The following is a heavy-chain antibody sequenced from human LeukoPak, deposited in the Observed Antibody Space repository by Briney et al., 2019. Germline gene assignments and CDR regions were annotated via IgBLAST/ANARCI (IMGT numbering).Heavy chain of an antibody. CDR2: ICYSGST. J-gene: IGHJ4*02. V-gene: IGHV4-39*01. D-gene: IGHD1-14*01. CDR1: GGSISSSNCY. Sequence: SETLSLTCTVSGGSISSSNCYWAWIRQPPGKGLEWIGTICYSGSTYYNASLKSRITMSVDTSKNQFSLKLSSVTAADTAVYYCARLSKPGSFDYWGQGALVTVSS. CDR3: ARLSKPGSFDY.